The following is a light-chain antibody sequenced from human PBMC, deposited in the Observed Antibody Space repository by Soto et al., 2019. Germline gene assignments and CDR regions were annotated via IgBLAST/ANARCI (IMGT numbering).Light chain of an antibody. CDR1: QSVSRN. J-gene: IGKJ1*01. CDR2: AAS. CDR3: QQSYSTPRT. V-gene: IGKV1-39*01. Sequence: MTQSPATLSVSPGERATLSCRASQSVSRNLAWYQQKPGKAPKLLIYAASSLQSGVPSRFSGSGSGTDFTLTISSLQPEDFATYYCQQSYSTPRTFGQGTKVEIK.